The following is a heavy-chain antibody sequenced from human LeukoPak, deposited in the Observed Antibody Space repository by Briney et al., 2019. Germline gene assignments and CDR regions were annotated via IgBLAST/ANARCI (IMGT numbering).Heavy chain of an antibody. D-gene: IGHD4-17*01. CDR2: INPNSGGT. CDR3: ARVDAGPSTVTTGGFDY. V-gene: IGHV1-2*02. J-gene: IGHJ4*02. Sequence: GASVKVSCKASGYTFTGYYMHWVRQAPGQGLEWMGWINPNSGGTNYAQKLQGRVTMTTDTSTSTAYMELRSLRSDDTAVYYCARVDAGPSTVTTGGFDYWGQGTLVTVSS. CDR1: GYTFTGYY.